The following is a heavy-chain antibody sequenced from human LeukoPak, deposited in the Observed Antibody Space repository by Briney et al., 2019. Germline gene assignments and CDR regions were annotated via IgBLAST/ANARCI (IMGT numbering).Heavy chain of an antibody. CDR3: ARQVLAVPDYYDSSGYSCAFDI. CDR1: GYSVTSYW. CDR2: IYPGDSDT. D-gene: IGHD3-22*01. Sequence: GESLKISCKGSGYSVTSYWIGWGRQMPGKGLGWVWIIYPGDSDTRYSPSFQGQVTISADKSISTAYLQWSSLKASDTAMYYCARQVLAVPDYYDSSGYSCAFDIWGQGTMVTVSS. V-gene: IGHV5-51*01. J-gene: IGHJ3*02.